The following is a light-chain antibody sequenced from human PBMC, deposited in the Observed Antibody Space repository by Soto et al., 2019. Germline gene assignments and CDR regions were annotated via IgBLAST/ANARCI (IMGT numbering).Light chain of an antibody. CDR2: AAS. J-gene: IGKJ1*01. Sequence: DIQMTQSPSSLSASVGDRVTITCRASQWISTYLNWYQHKPGKAPKLLIYAASSLQSGVPSRFSGSGVGTDFTLTISSLQPEDFAAYYCQQSYSTPWAFGQGTKVEIK. V-gene: IGKV1-39*01. CDR1: QWISTY. CDR3: QQSYSTPWA.